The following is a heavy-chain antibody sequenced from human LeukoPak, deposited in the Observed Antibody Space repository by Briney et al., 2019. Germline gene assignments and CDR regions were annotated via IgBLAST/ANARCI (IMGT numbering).Heavy chain of an antibody. D-gene: IGHD4-11*01. CDR3: VRDYSNFVQGD. J-gene: IGHJ4*02. V-gene: IGHV4-34*01. CDR1: GGSFSGYY. Sequence: PSETLSLTCAVYGGSFSGYYWSWIRQPPGKGLEWIGEINHSGSTNYNPSLKSRVTISVDTSKNQFSLNLISVTATDTAVYYCVRDYSNFVQGDWGQGTLVTVSS. CDR2: INHSGST.